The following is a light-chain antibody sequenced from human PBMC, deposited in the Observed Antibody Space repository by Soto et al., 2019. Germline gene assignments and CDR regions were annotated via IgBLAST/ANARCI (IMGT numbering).Light chain of an antibody. CDR3: QQSYSTPRT. J-gene: IGKJ2*01. Sequence: DIQMTQSPSSLSASVGDRVTITCRASQRISSYLNWYQQKPGKAPKLLIDAASNLQSGVPSRFRGSESGTDFTLTISSLQPEDFATYYCQQSYSTPRTFGQGTKLELK. CDR2: AAS. CDR1: QRISSY. V-gene: IGKV1-39*01.